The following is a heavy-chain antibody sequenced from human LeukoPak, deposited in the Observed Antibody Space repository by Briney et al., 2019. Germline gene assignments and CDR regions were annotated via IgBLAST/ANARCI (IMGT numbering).Heavy chain of an antibody. Sequence: GGSLRLSCAASGVTFSSYGMHWVRQSPGKGLEWVAFIRHDGSEKYYADSVKGRFSISRDNAKNSLHLQMDSLRAEDTAIYYCANNYDFWSGPEHWGQGTLVTVSS. V-gene: IGHV3-30*02. CDR3: ANNYDFWSGPEH. CDR2: IRHDGSEK. J-gene: IGHJ4*02. CDR1: GVTFSSYG. D-gene: IGHD3-3*01.